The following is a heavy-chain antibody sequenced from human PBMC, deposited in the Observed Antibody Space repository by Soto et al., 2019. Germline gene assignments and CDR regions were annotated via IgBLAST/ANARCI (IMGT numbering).Heavy chain of an antibody. CDR2: ISPKSGAT. CDR3: ARPPGYISDWYYFDL. V-gene: IGHV1-2*02. Sequence: QVQLVQSGAEVKKPGASVKVSCEASGYTFIDYYMHWVRQAPGQGFEWLGRISPKSGATNYAQKFQGRVTMTWDTSLNTAYMELSSLISEDTAVYYCARPPGYISDWYYFDLWGQGTLFTVSS. CDR1: GYTFIDYY. J-gene: IGHJ4*02. D-gene: IGHD3-9*01.